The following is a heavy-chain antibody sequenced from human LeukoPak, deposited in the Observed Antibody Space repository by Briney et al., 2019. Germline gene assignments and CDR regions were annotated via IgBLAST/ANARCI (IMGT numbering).Heavy chain of an antibody. J-gene: IGHJ4*02. CDR1: GFPFSSYG. D-gene: IGHD5-18*01. V-gene: IGHV3-7*01. Sequence: PGRSLRLSCVASGFPFSSYGMHWVRQAPGKGLEWVASINPDGNKKYSADSVKGRFTISRDNAENSLYLQMNSLRVEDTAFYYCARDLAYSRLDYWGQGMLVTVSS. CDR3: ARDLAYSRLDY. CDR2: INPDGNKK.